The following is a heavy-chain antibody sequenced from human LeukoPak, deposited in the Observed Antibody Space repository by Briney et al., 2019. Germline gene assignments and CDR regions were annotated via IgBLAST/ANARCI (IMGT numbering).Heavy chain of an antibody. V-gene: IGHV1-2*06. CDR3: ARVAKKEDWFDP. Sequence: ASVKVSCKASGYTFTGYYMHWVRQAPRQGLEWMGRINPNSGGTNYAQKFQGRVTMTRDTSISTAYMELSRLRSDDTAVYYCARVAKKEDWFDPWGQGTLVTVSS. D-gene: IGHD1-26*01. CDR2: INPNSGGT. J-gene: IGHJ5*02. CDR1: GYTFTGYY.